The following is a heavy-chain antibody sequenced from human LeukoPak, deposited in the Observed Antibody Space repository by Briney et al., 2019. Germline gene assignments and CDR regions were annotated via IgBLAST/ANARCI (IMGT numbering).Heavy chain of an antibody. J-gene: IGHJ6*03. CDR2: IYYSGST. CDR3: ARSGIAARPDYYYYYYMDV. CDR1: GGSISSYY. V-gene: IGHV4-59*01. D-gene: IGHD6-6*01. Sequence: SETLPLTCTVSGGSISSYYWSWIRQPPGKGLEWIGYIYYSGSTNYNPSLKSRVTISVDTSKNQFSLKLSSVTAADTAVYYCARSGIAARPDYYYYYYMDVWGKGTTVTVSS.